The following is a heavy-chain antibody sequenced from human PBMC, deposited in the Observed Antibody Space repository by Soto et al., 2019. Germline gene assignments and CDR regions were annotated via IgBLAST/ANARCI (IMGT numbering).Heavy chain of an antibody. CDR1: GFTFSSYG. J-gene: IGHJ5*02. V-gene: IGHV3-30*03. CDR2: ISYDGTNE. CDR3: ARGGIGGIYGWFDP. Sequence: GVFLRLSCAASGFTFSSYGMHWVRQAPGKGLEWVAVISYDGTNEYYADSVKGRFTIFRDNSKNTLHLQMNSLTTEDAAVYYCARGGIGGIYGWFDPWGQGTLVTVSS. D-gene: IGHD2-15*01.